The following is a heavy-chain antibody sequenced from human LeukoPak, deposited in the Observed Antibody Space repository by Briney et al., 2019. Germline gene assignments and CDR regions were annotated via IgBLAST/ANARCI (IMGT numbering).Heavy chain of an antibody. J-gene: IGHJ4*02. CDR3: ARERSDILTGYYFDY. V-gene: IGHV1-18*01. Sequence: GASVKVSCKASGYTFTSYGISWVRQAPGQGLEWMGWISAYNGNTNYAQKLQGRVTMTTDTSTSTAYIELRSLRSDDTAVYYCARERSDILTGYYFDYWGQGTLVTVSS. CDR2: ISAYNGNT. D-gene: IGHD3-9*01. CDR1: GYTFTSYG.